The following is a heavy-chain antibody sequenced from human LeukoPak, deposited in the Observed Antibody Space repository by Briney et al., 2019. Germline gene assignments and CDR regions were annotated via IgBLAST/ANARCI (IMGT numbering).Heavy chain of an antibody. CDR1: GFTFSSYA. V-gene: IGHV3-23*01. CDR2: ISGSGGST. CDR3: AKALSGSYYYYGMDV. D-gene: IGHD1-26*01. J-gene: IGHJ6*02. Sequence: PGGSLRLSCAASGFTFSSYAMSWVRQAPGKGLEWVSAISGSGGSTYYADSVKGRFTISRDNSRNTLYLQMNSLRAEDTAVYYCAKALSGSYYYYGMDVWGQGTTVTVSS.